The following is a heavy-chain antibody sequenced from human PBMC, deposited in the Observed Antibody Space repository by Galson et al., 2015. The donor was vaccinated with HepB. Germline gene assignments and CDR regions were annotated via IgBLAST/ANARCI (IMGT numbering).Heavy chain of an antibody. CDR2: TYYRSKWYN. Sequence: CAISGDSVSSNSAAWNWIRQSPSRGLEWLGRTYYRSKWYNDYAVSVKSRITINPDTSKNQFSLQLNSVTPEDTAVYYCAKDPRGSGWFNWFDPWGQGTLVAVSS. CDR3: AKDPRGSGWFNWFDP. V-gene: IGHV6-1*01. D-gene: IGHD6-19*01. J-gene: IGHJ5*02. CDR1: GDSVSSNSAA.